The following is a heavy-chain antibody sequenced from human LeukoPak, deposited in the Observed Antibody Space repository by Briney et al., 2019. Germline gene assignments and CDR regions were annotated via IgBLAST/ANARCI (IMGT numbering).Heavy chain of an antibody. D-gene: IGHD3-10*01. J-gene: IGHJ4*02. CDR1: GFTFCGSA. CDR3: TSFVRGVIMNFVD. Sequence: GGSLRLSCAASGFTFCGSAMHWVRQASGKGLEWVGRIRSIANSYATAYAASVKGRFTISRDDSKDKEYLQMYSLKSQDTAVSYGTSFVRGVIMNFVDWGQGTLVTVSS. CDR2: IRSIANSYAT. V-gene: IGHV3-73*01.